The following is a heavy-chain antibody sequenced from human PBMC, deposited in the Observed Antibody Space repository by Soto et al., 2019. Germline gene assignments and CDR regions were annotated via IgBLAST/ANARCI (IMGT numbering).Heavy chain of an antibody. V-gene: IGHV1-24*01. CDR3: ATEGGSYQSNWFDP. CDR2: FDPEDGET. Sequence: ASVKVSCKVSGYTLTELSMHWVRQAPGKGLEWMGGFDPEDGETIYAQKFQDRVTMTEDTSTDTAYMELSSLRSEDTAVYYCATEGGSYQSNWFDPWGQGTLVTVSS. J-gene: IGHJ5*02. CDR1: GYTLTELS. D-gene: IGHD1-26*01.